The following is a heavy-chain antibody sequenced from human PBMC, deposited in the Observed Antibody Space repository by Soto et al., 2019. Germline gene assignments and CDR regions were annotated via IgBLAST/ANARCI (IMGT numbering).Heavy chain of an antibody. CDR3: ASGGWNSGYAARGLLFDY. CDR1: GYTFTSYY. Sequence: ASVKVSCKASGYTFTSYYMHWVRQAPGQGLERMGIINPSGGSTSYAQKFQGRVTMTRDTSTSTFYMELSSLISEDTAVYYCASGGWNSGYAARGLLFDYWGQGTLVTVSS. J-gene: IGHJ4*02. D-gene: IGHD5-12*01. CDR2: INPSGGST. V-gene: IGHV1-46*03.